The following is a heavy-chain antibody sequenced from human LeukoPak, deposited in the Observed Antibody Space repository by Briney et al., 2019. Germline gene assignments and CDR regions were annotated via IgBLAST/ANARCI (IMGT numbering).Heavy chain of an antibody. D-gene: IGHD1-26*01. CDR3: ASQARDYFDY. J-gene: IGHJ4*02. CDR2: IIPTLGIA. Sequence: SVKVSCKASGGTFSSYAISWVRQAPGQGLEWMGRIIPTLGIANYAQKFQGRVTITADKSTSTAYMELSSLRAEDTAVYYCASQARDYFDYWGQGTLVTVSS. V-gene: IGHV1-69*04. CDR1: GGTFSSYA.